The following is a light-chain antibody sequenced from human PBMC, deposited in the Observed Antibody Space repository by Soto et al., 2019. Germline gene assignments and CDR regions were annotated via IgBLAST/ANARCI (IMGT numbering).Light chain of an antibody. CDR1: QSISSW. V-gene: IGKV1-5*01. Sequence: DIPMTQSPSTLSASVGDRVTITCRASQSISSWLAWYQQKPGKAPKLLIYDASSLESGVPSRFGGSGSGTEFTLTISSLQPDDFATYYCQQYNSYSPTFGQGTKVEIK. J-gene: IGKJ1*01. CDR2: DAS. CDR3: QQYNSYSPT.